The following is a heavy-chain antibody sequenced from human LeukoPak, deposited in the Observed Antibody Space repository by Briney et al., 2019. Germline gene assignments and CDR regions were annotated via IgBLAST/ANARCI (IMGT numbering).Heavy chain of an antibody. CDR2: ITTYNGNT. Sequence: ASVKVSCKTSGYTFTIYPLTWVRQAPGQGLEWMGWITTYNGNTNYAQKLQGRVTITTDTSTSTAYMDLRGLRSDDTAVYFCARGYDYGDYVGDFDYWGQGTLVTVSS. CDR1: GYTFTIYP. D-gene: IGHD4-17*01. V-gene: IGHV1-18*01. J-gene: IGHJ4*02. CDR3: ARGYDYGDYVGDFDY.